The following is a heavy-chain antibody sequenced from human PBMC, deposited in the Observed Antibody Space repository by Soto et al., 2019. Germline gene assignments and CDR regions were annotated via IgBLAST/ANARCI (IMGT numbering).Heavy chain of an antibody. CDR3: AKDRGSYFDY. J-gene: IGHJ4*02. V-gene: IGHV3-30*18. Sequence: QVQLVESGGGVVQPGRSLRLSCAASGFTFSTYGMHWVRQAPGKGLEWVAVISYDGSNTYYADSVKGRFTISRDNSKNTLSLQMNSLRAEDTAVFYCAKDRGSYFDYWGQGTLVTVSS. CDR2: ISYDGSNT. D-gene: IGHD1-26*01. CDR1: GFTFSTYG.